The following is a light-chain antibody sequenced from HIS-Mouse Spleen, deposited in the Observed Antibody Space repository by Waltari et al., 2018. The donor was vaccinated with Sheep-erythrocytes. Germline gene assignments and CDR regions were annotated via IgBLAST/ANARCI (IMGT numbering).Light chain of an antibody. CDR1: SSDVGGYNY. V-gene: IGLV2-11*01. Sequence: QSALTQPRPVSGSPGQSVTISCTGTSSDVGGYNYVSWYQHHPGKAPKLMIYDVSKRPAGVSDRFSGSKSGTTASLTISGLQAEDEADYYGCSYAGSYTFWVFGGGTRLTVL. CDR3: CSYAGSYTFWV. J-gene: IGLJ3*02. CDR2: DVS.